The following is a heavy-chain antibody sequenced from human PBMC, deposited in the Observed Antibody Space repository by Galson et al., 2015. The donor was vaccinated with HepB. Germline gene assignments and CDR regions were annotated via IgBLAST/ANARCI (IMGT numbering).Heavy chain of an antibody. J-gene: IGHJ4*02. CDR1: GGSISSGGYY. Sequence: TLSLTCTVSGGSISSGGYYWSWIRQHPGKGLEWIGYIYYSGSTYYNPSLKSRITISLDTSKKQFSLKLSSVTAADTAVYYCARAYGDFSAFDYWGQGTLVTVSS. CDR2: IYYSGST. V-gene: IGHV4-31*03. CDR3: ARAYGDFSAFDY. D-gene: IGHD4-17*01.